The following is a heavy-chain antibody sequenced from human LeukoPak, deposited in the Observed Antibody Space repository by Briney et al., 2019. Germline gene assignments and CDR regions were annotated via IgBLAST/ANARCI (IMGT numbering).Heavy chain of an antibody. Sequence: GGSLRLSCAASGFTFSSSAMNWVRQAPGKGLEWVSSISTSSNNIYYSDSMKGRFTISRDNAKNSLFLQMNSLRAEDTAIYYCARDIATAGHLAFDYWGHGTLVTVSS. CDR1: GFTFSSSA. D-gene: IGHD6-13*01. J-gene: IGHJ4*01. CDR3: ARDIATAGHLAFDY. V-gene: IGHV3-21*01. CDR2: ISTSSNNI.